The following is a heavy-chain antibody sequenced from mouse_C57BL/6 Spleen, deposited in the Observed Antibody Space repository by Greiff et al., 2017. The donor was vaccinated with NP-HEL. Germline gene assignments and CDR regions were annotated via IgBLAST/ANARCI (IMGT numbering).Heavy chain of an antibody. D-gene: IGHD2-12*01. Sequence: EVQLQQPGTELVKPGASVKLSCKASGYTFTSYYMNWVKQSHGKSLEWIGDINPNNGGTSYNQKFKGKATLTVDKSSSTAYMELRSLTSEDSAVYYWAASYYDAMDYWGQGTSVTVSS. CDR2: INPNNGGT. J-gene: IGHJ4*01. CDR3: AASYYDAMDY. CDR1: GYTFTSYY. V-gene: IGHV1-26*01.